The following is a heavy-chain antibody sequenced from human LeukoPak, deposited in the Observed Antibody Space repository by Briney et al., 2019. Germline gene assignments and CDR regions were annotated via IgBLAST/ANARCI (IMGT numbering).Heavy chain of an antibody. CDR3: ARKEGGITMVRGVVGS. Sequence: SETLSLTCAVSGGSFSGYYWSWIRQPPGKGLEWIGEINHSGSTNYNPSLKSRVAISIDTSKNQFSLKLSSVTAAQTAVYYCARKEGGITMVRGVVGSWGEGTLVTVSS. CDR2: INHSGST. CDR1: GGSFSGYY. D-gene: IGHD3-10*01. J-gene: IGHJ4*02. V-gene: IGHV4-34*01.